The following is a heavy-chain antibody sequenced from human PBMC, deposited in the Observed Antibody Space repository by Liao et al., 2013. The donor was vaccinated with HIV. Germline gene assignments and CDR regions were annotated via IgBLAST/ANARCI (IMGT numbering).Heavy chain of an antibody. CDR3: ARGVGYGDYEGAFDI. V-gene: IGHV4-61*02. J-gene: IGHJ3*02. D-gene: IGHD4-17*01. CDR2: IFTTGST. Sequence: QVQLQESGSGLVKPSETLSLTCSVSGGSISTGSYYWSWIRQPAGKGLEWIGRIFTTGSTNYNPSLKSRVTVSVDTSKNQFSLKLSSVTATDTAVYYCARGVGYGDYEGAFDIWGQGTMVTVSS. CDR1: GGSISTGSYY.